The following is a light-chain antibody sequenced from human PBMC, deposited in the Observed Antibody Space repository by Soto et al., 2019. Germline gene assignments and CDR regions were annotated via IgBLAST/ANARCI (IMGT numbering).Light chain of an antibody. V-gene: IGLV2-14*03. J-gene: IGLJ2*01. CDR2: DVS. CDR3: RSYTSNNPLVI. Sequence: QSALTQPASVSGSPGQSVTISCTGTSSDVGGNNYVSWYQQHPGKAPKLLIYDVSHRPSVVSHRFSGSKSGNTASLAISGLQAEDAADYYFRSYTSNNPLVIFGGGTKLTVL. CDR1: SSDVGGNNY.